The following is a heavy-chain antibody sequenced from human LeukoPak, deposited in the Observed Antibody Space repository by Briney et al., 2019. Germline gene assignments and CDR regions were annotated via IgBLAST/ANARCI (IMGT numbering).Heavy chain of an antibody. D-gene: IGHD4-17*01. CDR1: GVSISSDY. CDR3: ARRLRQNLFDP. CDR2: IYYSGSS. J-gene: IGHJ5*02. Sequence: PSETLSLTCTVSGVSISSDYWSWIRLPPGKGLEWIGYIYYSGSSNYNPSLKSRVTMSVDTSKNQFSLRLTSVTAADTAVYYCARRLRQNLFDPWGQGTLVTVSS. V-gene: IGHV4-59*08.